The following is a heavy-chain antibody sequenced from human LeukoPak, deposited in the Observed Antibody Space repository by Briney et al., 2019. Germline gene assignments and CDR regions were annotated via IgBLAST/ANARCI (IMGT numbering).Heavy chain of an antibody. J-gene: IGHJ4*02. CDR2: ISSSSSYI. Sequence: GGSLRLSCAVSGFTFSSYTMNWVRQAPGKGLEWVSSISSSSSYIYYADSVKGRFTISRDNAKNSVYLQMNSLRAEDTAVYYCARGGDGYNLAGDYWGQGTLVIVSS. V-gene: IGHV3-21*01. CDR3: ARGGDGYNLAGDY. CDR1: GFTFSSYT. D-gene: IGHD5-24*01.